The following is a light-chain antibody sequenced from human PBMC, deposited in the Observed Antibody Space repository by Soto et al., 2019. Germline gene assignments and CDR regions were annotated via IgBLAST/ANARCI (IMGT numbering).Light chain of an antibody. V-gene: IGLV2-14*03. CDR2: EVS. J-gene: IGLJ3*02. CDR1: STDVGGYTY. Sequence: QSALTQPASVSGSPGQSITISCTGSSTDVGGYTYVSWYQQFPGKPPKLMIYEVSNRPSGVSNRFSGSKSGNTASLTISGLQAEDEDDYYCSSYTSGSTLVFGGGTKLTVL. CDR3: SSYTSGSTLV.